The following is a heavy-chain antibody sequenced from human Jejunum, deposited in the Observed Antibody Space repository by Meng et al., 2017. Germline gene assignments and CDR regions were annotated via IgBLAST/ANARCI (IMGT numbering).Heavy chain of an antibody. V-gene: IGHV2-5*02. CDR1: GVSLSSTGVS. CDR3: THRREDPRSAFYYLDY. D-gene: IGHD2-15*01. Sequence: QITLKESGPTLVKPTQTPTLTCSCPGVSLSSTGVSVGWIRQPPGKALEWLALIYWDDDKRYNPSLMSRLTITKDTSMNHVVLTMTNIDPVDTGTYYCTHRREDPRSAFYYLDYWGRGTLVTVSS. CDR2: IYWDDDK. J-gene: IGHJ4*02.